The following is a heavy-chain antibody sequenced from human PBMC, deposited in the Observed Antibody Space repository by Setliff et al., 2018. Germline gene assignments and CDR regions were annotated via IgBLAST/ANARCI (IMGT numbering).Heavy chain of an antibody. V-gene: IGHV4-4*02. D-gene: IGHD3-22*01. CDR2: ISHSGRA. Sequence: KPSETLSLTCAVSAGSISSSNWWGWVRQAPGQGLEWIGEISHSGRANYNPSLKSRVTISVDTSKNQFSLKLSSVTAADTAVYYCARNYYDSSGYEFPGWFDPWGQGTLVTVSS. CDR1: AGSISSSNW. CDR3: ARNYYDSSGYEFPGWFDP. J-gene: IGHJ5*02.